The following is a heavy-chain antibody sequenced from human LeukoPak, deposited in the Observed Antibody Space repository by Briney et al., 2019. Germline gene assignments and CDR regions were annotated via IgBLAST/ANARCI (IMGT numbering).Heavy chain of an antibody. CDR3: ARPPYYDILTGYYSPPGYFDY. V-gene: IGHV3-21*01. Sequence: GGSLRLSCAASGFTFSSYSMNWVRQAPGKGLEWVSSISSSSSYIYYADSVKGRFTISRDNAKNSLYLQMNSLRAEDTAVYYCARPPYYDILTGYYSPPGYFDYWGQGTLVTVSS. D-gene: IGHD3-9*01. CDR2: ISSSSSYI. CDR1: GFTFSSYS. J-gene: IGHJ4*02.